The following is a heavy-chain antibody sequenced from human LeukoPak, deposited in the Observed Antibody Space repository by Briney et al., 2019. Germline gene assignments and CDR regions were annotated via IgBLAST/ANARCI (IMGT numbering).Heavy chain of an antibody. Sequence: SETLSLTCTVSGVSISSSSYYWGWIRQPPGKGLEWIGSIYYSGSTYYNPSLKSRVTISVDTSKNQFSLKLSSVTAADTAVYYCAKGLLRDAFDIWGQGTMVTVSS. V-gene: IGHV4-39*07. J-gene: IGHJ3*02. D-gene: IGHD1-26*01. CDR3: AKGLLRDAFDI. CDR1: GVSISSSSYY. CDR2: IYYSGST.